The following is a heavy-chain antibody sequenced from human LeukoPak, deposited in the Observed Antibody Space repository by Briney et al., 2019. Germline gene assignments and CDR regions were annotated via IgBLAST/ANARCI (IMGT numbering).Heavy chain of an antibody. CDR1: GFTFSSYA. CDR3: ANQDSSGWYGFDY. Sequence: QPGGSLRLSCAASGFTFSSYAMSWVRQAPGKGLEWVSAISGSGGSTYYADSVKGRFTISRDNSKNTLYLQMNSLRAEDTAVYYCANQDSSGWYGFDYWGQGTLVTVSS. J-gene: IGHJ4*02. D-gene: IGHD6-19*01. CDR2: ISGSGGST. V-gene: IGHV3-23*01.